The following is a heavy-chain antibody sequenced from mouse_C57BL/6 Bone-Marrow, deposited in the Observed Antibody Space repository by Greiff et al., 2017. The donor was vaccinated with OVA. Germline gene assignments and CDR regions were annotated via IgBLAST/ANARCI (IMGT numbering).Heavy chain of an antibody. Sequence: QVQLQQSGAELVKPGASVKLSCKASGYTFTSYWMHWVKQRPGQGLEWIGMIHPNSGSTNYNEKFKSKATLTVDKSSSTAYMQLSSLTSEDSAVYYCARKRGMVTTRYYFDYWGQGTTLTVSS. J-gene: IGHJ2*01. CDR2: IHPNSGST. CDR3: ARKRGMVTTRYYFDY. V-gene: IGHV1-64*01. CDR1: GYTFTSYW. D-gene: IGHD2-2*01.